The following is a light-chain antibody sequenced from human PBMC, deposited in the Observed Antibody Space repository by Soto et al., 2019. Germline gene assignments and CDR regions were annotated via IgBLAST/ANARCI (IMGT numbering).Light chain of an antibody. J-gene: IGKJ4*01. CDR3: HQTTSFPLT. CDR1: QGIASW. CDR2: ATA. V-gene: IGKV1-12*01. Sequence: DIQVTQYPSSVSASVGDIVTITCRASQGIASWLSWNQQKPGRAPKLLIYATASVQSGVPYRFSGSGSGTDCTPTVSRLQPEDFATYYCHQTTSFPLTVGGGTKVEIK.